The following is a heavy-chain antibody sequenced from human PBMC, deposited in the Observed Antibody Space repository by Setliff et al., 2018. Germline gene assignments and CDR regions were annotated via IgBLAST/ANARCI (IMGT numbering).Heavy chain of an antibody. J-gene: IGHJ4*02. CDR2: ISAYNGNT. CDR1: GYTFTSYG. Sequence: ASVKVSCKASGYTFTSYGISWVRQAPGQGLEWMGWISAYNGNTNYAQKLQGRVTMTTDTSTSTAYMGLSRLRSEDTAVYYCARGAPGRYCSGGSCSYFDYWGQGILVTVSS. CDR3: ARGAPGRYCSGGSCSYFDY. D-gene: IGHD2-15*01. V-gene: IGHV1-18*01.